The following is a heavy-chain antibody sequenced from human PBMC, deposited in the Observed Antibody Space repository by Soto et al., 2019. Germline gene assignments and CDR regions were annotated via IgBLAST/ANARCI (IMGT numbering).Heavy chain of an antibody. Sequence: GGSLRLSCAASGFTFSSYGMHWVRQAPGKGLEWVAVIWYDGSNKYYADSVKGRFTISRDNSKNTLYLQMNSLRAEDTAVYYCARDHTGSDSSGWFDYYYYGMDVWGQGTTVTVSS. CDR3: ARDHTGSDSSGWFDYYYYGMDV. CDR2: IWYDGSNK. CDR1: GFTFSSYG. J-gene: IGHJ6*02. V-gene: IGHV3-33*01. D-gene: IGHD6-19*01.